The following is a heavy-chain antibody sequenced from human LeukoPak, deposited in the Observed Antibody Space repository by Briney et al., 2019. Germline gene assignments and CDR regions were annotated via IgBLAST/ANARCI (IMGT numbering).Heavy chain of an antibody. CDR1: GGTFTSYG. D-gene: IGHD5-24*01. V-gene: IGHV1-18*01. J-gene: IGHJ4*02. CDR2: ISAYNGNT. Sequence: ASVKVSCKASGGTFTSYGISWVRQAPGQGLEWMGWISAYNGNTNYAQKLQGRVTMTTDTSTSTAYMELRSLRSDDTAVYCCARVRRDGYNFGSYYFDYWGQGTLVTVSS. CDR3: ARVRRDGYNFGSYYFDY.